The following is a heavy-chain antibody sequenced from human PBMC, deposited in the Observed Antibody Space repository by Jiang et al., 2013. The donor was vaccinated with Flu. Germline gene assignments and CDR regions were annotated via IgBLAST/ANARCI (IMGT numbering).Heavy chain of an antibody. Sequence: QLVESGPGLVKASETLSLTCAVSGYSISSGYYWGWIRQTPGKGLEWIGTVYHSGSTYYSPSLKSRVTISVDTSKNQFSLKVNSVTAADTAVYYCARSRINMRGSFDPWGQGTLVTVSS. D-gene: IGHD3-22*01. CDR1: GYSISSGYY. CDR2: VYHSGST. CDR3: ARSRINMRGSFDP. V-gene: IGHV4-38-2*01. J-gene: IGHJ5*02.